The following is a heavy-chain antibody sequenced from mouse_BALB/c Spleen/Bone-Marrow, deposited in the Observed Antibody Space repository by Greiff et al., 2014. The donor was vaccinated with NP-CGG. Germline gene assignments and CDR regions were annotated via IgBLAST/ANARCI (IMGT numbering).Heavy chain of an antibody. J-gene: IGHJ4*01. CDR2: IDPENGDT. D-gene: IGHD2-12*01. CDR1: GFNIKDYY. V-gene: IGHV14-4*02. CDR3: NGYYYAMDY. Sequence: EVQLQQSGAELVRSGASVKLSCTASGFNIKDYYMHWVKQRPEQGLEWIGWIDPENGDTEYAPKFQGKATMTADTSSNTAYLQLSSLTSEDTAVYYCNGYYYAMDYWGQGTSVTVSS.